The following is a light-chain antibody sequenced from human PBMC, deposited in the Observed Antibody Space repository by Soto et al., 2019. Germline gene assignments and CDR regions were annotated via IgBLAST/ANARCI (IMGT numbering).Light chain of an antibody. CDR1: SNDVGTYNF. CDR3: SSYAGFNKVI. J-gene: IGLJ2*01. Sequence: QSGLTQPPSASGSPGQSLTISCTGTSNDVGTYNFVSWYQQHPGKAPKLTIYDVTKRPSGVPDRFSGSKSGNTASLTVSGLQAEDEADYYCSSYAGFNKVIFGGGTQLTVL. CDR2: DVT. V-gene: IGLV2-8*01.